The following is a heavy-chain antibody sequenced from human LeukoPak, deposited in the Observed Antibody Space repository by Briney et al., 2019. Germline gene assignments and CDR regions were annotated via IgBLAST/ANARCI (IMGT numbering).Heavy chain of an antibody. V-gene: IGHV4-61*02. CDR1: GGSISSGSYF. Sequence: PSETLSLTCTVSGGSISSGSYFWSWIRQPAGKGLEWIGRIYTSGSTNYNPSKSRVTISVDTSKNQFSLKLSSVTAADTAVYYCASDRIEVDAFDIWGQGTMVTVSS. CDR3: ASDRIEVDAFDI. J-gene: IGHJ3*02. D-gene: IGHD2-15*01. CDR2: IYTSGST.